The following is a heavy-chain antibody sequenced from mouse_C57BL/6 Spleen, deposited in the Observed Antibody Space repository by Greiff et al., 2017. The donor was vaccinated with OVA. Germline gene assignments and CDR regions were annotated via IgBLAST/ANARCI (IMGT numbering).Heavy chain of an antibody. CDR2: IYPSDSET. V-gene: IGHV1-61*01. CDR1: GYTFTSYW. D-gene: IGHD3-1*01. Sequence: QVQLQQPGAELVRPGSSVKLSCKASGYTFTSYWMDWVKQRPGQGLEWIGNIYPSDSETHYNQKFKDKATLTVDKSSSTAYMQLSSLTSEDSAVYYCARGEGHHAPWWYFDVWGTGTTVTVSS. J-gene: IGHJ1*03. CDR3: ARGEGHHAPWWYFDV.